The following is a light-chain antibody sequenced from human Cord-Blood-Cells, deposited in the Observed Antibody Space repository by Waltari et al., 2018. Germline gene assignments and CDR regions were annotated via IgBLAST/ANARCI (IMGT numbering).Light chain of an antibody. Sequence: QSALTQPASVSGSTGQSITISCTGTGSDVGSFNLVFWYQLHPDKAPKIMIYEGSKGPSGVSNRFSDSKSGNTASLTISGLQAEDEADYYCCSYAGSSTYVFGTGTKVTVL. CDR1: GSDVGSFNL. CDR3: CSYAGSSTYV. J-gene: IGLJ1*01. V-gene: IGLV2-23*01. CDR2: EGS.